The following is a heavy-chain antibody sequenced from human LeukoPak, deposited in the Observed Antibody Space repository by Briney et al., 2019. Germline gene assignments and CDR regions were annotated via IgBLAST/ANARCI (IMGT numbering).Heavy chain of an antibody. J-gene: IGHJ4*02. CDR2: INHSGST. CDR1: GGSFSGYY. D-gene: IGHD3-3*01. Sequence: PSETLSLTCAVYGGSFSGYYWSWLRQPPGKGLEWIGEINHSGSTNYNPSLKSRVTISVDTSKNQFSLKLSSVTAADTAVYYCARVRYDFWSAVPHYFDYWGQGTLVTVSS. V-gene: IGHV4-34*01. CDR3: ARVRYDFWSAVPHYFDY.